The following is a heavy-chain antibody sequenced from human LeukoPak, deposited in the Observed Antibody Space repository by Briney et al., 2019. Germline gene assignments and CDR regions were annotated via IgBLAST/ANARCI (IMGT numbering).Heavy chain of an antibody. V-gene: IGHV3-23*01. CDR2: ISGNGGST. D-gene: IGHD1-20*01. CDR3: AREVLDGSYGMDV. Sequence: PGRSLRLSCAASGFTFSNYAMAWVRQAPGKGLEWVSAISGNGGSTYYADSVKGRFTISRDNSKNTLYLQMNSLRVEDTAVYYRAREVLDGSYGMDVWGQGTTVTVSS. CDR1: GFTFSNYA. J-gene: IGHJ6*02.